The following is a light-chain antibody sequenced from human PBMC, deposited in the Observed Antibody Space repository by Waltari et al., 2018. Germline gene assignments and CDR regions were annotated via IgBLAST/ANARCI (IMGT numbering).Light chain of an antibody. CDR1: HSVSSW. V-gene: IGKV1-5*03. CDR2: KAS. CDR3: HQYNTYSPYT. J-gene: IGKJ2*01. Sequence: DIQMTQSPSTLSASVGDTVTITCRASHSVSSWLAWYQQRPGKAPKVLISKASSLESGVPSRFSGTGSGTEFTLTISSLQPDDVATYYCHQYNTYSPYTFGQGTKVEI.